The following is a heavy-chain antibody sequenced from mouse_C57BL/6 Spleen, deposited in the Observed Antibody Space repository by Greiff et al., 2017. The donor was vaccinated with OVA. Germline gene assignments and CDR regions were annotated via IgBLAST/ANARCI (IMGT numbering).Heavy chain of an antibody. Sequence: EVQLQQSGPELVKPGASVKISCKASGYTFTDYYMNWVKQSHGKSLEWIGDINPNNGGTSYNQKFKGKATLTVDKSSSTAYMELRSLTSEDSAVYYCARALITTVVAPCDYWGQGTTLTVSS. D-gene: IGHD1-1*01. V-gene: IGHV1-26*01. CDR2: INPNNGGT. CDR1: GYTFTDYY. CDR3: ARALITTVVAPCDY. J-gene: IGHJ2*01.